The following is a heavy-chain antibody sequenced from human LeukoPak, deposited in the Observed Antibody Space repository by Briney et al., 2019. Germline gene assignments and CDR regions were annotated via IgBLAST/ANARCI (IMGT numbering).Heavy chain of an antibody. CDR3: ARVLGPHYDILTGYRRYYFDY. V-gene: IGHV4-59*01. Sequence: SETLSLTCTVSGGSISSYCWSWIRQPLGKGLEWIGYIYYSGSTNYNPSLKSRVTISVDTSKNQFSLKLSSVTAADTAVYYCARVLGPHYDILTGYRRYYFDYWGQGTLVTVSS. CDR1: GGSISSYC. J-gene: IGHJ4*02. CDR2: IYYSGST. D-gene: IGHD3-9*01.